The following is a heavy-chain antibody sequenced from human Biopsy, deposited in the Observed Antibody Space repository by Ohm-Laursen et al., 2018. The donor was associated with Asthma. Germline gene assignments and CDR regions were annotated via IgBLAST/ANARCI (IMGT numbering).Heavy chain of an antibody. CDR1: GYTFNRAG. J-gene: IGHJ6*02. Sequence: SVKVSCKTSGYTFNRAGITWVRQAPGQGLEWMGWISVYNSNTKVAQKLQDRVTMITDTSTSTAYMELRSLRSDDTAVYFCARAVDYSHYYGIDVWGQGTTVTVS. CDR3: ARAVDYSHYYGIDV. CDR2: ISVYNSNT. V-gene: IGHV1-18*01. D-gene: IGHD3-10*01.